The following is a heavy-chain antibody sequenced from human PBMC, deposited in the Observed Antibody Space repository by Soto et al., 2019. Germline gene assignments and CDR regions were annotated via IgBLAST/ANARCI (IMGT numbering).Heavy chain of an antibody. D-gene: IGHD2-8*01. CDR3: ARGPLDYPIPAFDY. V-gene: IGHV1-18*01. Sequence: QVQLLQSGAEVKKPGASVKVSCKASGYTFTSYGISWVRQAPGQGLEWMGWISTFNSHTDYPQKVQGRVAMTTDRSTGTAYMELRSLRSDDTAVYYCARGPLDYPIPAFDYWGQGTLVTVSS. J-gene: IGHJ4*02. CDR1: GYTFTSYG. CDR2: ISTFNSHT.